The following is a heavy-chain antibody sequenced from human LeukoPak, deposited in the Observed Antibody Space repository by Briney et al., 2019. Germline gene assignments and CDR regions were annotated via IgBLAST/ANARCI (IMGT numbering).Heavy chain of an antibody. CDR1: GFTFSSYG. CDR3: ARDSLRWLRYYGMDV. CDR2: IWYDGSNK. D-gene: IGHD3-22*01. Sequence: GRSLRLSCAASGFTFSSYGMHWVRQAPGKGLEWVAVIWYDGSNKYYADSVKGRFTISRDNSKDTLYLQMNSLRAEDTAVYYCARDSLRWLRYYGMDVWGQGTTVTVSS. J-gene: IGHJ6*02. V-gene: IGHV3-33*01.